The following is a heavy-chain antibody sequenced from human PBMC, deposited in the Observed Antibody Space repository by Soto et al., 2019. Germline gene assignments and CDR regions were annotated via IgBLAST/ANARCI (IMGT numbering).Heavy chain of an antibody. CDR1: GGSFSSGIYT. J-gene: IGHJ6*02. Sequence: QVQLQESGPGLVKPSQPLPLPSPAPGGSFSSGIYTGSWIRHPPGKGLEWMGYIYYSGSTYYTPSLKSRVTISVDTSKNQFSLKLSSVTAADTAVYYCARASPVVTDVWGQGTTVTVSS. CDR3: ARASPVVTDV. D-gene: IGHD5-18*01. CDR2: IYYSGST. V-gene: IGHV4-30-4*01.